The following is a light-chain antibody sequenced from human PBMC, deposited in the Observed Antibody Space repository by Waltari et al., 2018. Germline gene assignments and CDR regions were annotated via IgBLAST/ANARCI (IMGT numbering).Light chain of an antibody. V-gene: IGKV3-11*01. CDR2: DGS. CDR3: QQRSNWPLT. J-gene: IGKJ4*01. Sequence: EIVLTQSPATLSLSPGERATLSCRASQSVSSYLAWYQQKPGQAPRLLIYDGSNRATGIPARFSGSGSGTDFTLTISSLEPEDFAIYYCQQRSNWPLTFGGGTKVEI. CDR1: QSVSSY.